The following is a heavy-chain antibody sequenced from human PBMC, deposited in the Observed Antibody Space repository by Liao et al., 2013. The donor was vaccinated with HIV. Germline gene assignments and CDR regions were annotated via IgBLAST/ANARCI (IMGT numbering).Heavy chain of an antibody. CDR3: ARGQGDYFDY. Sequence: QAQLQESGPRLVRPSETLSLNCTVSGDSSRYHYWSWIRQPAGKGLEWIGRMHTSGATSFSPSLRSRLTMSIDMSNDQFSLKMSSMTAADTAVYYCARGQGDYFDYWGQGTLVTVSS. CDR2: MHTSGAT. CDR1: GDSSRYHY. V-gene: IGHV4-4*07. D-gene: IGHD3-16*01. J-gene: IGHJ4*02.